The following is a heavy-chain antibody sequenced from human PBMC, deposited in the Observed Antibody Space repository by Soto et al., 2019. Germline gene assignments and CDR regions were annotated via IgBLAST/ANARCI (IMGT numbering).Heavy chain of an antibody. J-gene: IGHJ5*02. CDR3: ARDGFRIITGIINWFDP. D-gene: IGHD1-20*01. Sequence: ASVKVSCKATGDTFTNYGISWVRQAPGQGLEWMGWISAYNGNTNYAQKLQGRVTMTTDTSTSTAYMELRSLRSDDTAVYYCARDGFRIITGIINWFDPWGQGTLVTVSS. CDR2: ISAYNGNT. CDR1: GDTFTNYG. V-gene: IGHV1-18*01.